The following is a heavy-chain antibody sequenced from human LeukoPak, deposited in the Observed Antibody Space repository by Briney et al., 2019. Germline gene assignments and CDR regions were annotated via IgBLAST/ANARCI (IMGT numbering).Heavy chain of an antibody. D-gene: IGHD3-9*01. Sequence: GGSLRLSCAASGFTFSSYGMHWVRQAPGKGLEWVAFIRYDGSNKYYADSVKGRFTISRDNSKNTLYLQMNSLRAEDTAVYYCARAMETGYDILTGEFWGQGTLVTVSS. CDR1: GFTFSSYG. V-gene: IGHV3-30*02. J-gene: IGHJ4*02. CDR3: ARAMETGYDILTGEF. CDR2: IRYDGSNK.